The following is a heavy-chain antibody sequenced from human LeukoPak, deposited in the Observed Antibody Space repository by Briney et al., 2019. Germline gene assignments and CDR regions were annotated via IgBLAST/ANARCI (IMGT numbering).Heavy chain of an antibody. D-gene: IGHD6-13*01. J-gene: IGHJ4*02. CDR2: IWYDGSSK. V-gene: IGHV3-33*01. CDR3: ARSQSSSLIDY. CDR1: GFSFSAYG. Sequence: GGSLRLSCAASGFSFSAYGVHWVPQAPGKGLEWVAVIWYDGSSKEYADSVKGRFTLSRDNSKNTLYLQMNSLTVEDTAVYYCARSQSSSLIDYWGQGTLVTASS.